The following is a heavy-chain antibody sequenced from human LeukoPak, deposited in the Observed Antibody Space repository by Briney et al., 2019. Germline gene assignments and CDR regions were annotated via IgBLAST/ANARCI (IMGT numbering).Heavy chain of an antibody. D-gene: IGHD3-16*01. Sequence: GGSLRLSCAASGSTFSSYWMSWVRQAPGKGLEWVANIKQDGSEKYYVDSVKGRFTISRDNAKNSLYLQMNSLRAEDTAVYYCARDDYVWGVNYYYYYMDVWGKGTTVTVSS. CDR2: IKQDGSEK. J-gene: IGHJ6*03. CDR3: ARDDYVWGVNYYYYYMDV. CDR1: GSTFSSYW. V-gene: IGHV3-7*01.